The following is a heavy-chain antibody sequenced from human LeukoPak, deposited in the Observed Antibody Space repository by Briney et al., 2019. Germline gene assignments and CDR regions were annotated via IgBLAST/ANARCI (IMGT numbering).Heavy chain of an antibody. CDR2: ISSSGTTI. CDR1: GXTFSSYE. J-gene: IGHJ4*02. CDR3: ARGLTY. D-gene: IGHD3-9*01. V-gene: IGHV3-48*03. Sequence: GGSLRLSRVASGXTFSSYEVNWVRQAPGKGLEWVSYISSSGTTIYYADSVKGRFTISRDSAKDSLYLQMNSLRGEDTAVYYCARGLTYWGQGTLVTVSS.